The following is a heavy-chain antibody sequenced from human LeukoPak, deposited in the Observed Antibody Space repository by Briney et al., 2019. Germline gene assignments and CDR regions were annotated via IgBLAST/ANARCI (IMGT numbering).Heavy chain of an antibody. CDR2: IYYSGST. D-gene: IGHD1-1*01. J-gene: IGHJ3*02. Sequence: SETLSLTCAVYGGSFSGYYWSWIRQPPGKGLEWIGYIYYSGSTYYNPSLKSRVTISVDTSKNQFSLKLSSVTAADTAVYYCASKLEHDAFDIWGQGTMVTVSS. CDR1: GGSFSGYY. CDR3: ASKLEHDAFDI. V-gene: IGHV4-59*06.